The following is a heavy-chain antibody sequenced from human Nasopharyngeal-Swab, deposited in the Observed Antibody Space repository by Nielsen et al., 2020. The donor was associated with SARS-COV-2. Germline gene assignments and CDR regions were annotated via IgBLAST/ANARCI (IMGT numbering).Heavy chain of an antibody. J-gene: IGHJ4*02. CDR3: VRDQGAGVAVAGCLDY. CDR1: GYTFTNYY. D-gene: IGHD6-19*01. V-gene: IGHV1-46*01. CDR2: ISPSGDAT. Sequence: ASVKVSCKASGYTFTNYYMHWVRQAPGQGLEWMGIISPSGDATGYAQQFQGRVAMTGDTSTSTVYMELSSLRSEDTAVYYCVRDQGAGVAVAGCLDYWGQGTLVTVSS.